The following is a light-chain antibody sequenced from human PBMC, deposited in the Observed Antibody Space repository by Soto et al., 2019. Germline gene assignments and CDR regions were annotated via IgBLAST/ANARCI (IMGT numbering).Light chain of an antibody. Sequence: DIQMTPSPSSLSAFVGDRVTITCRASQSISSYLNWYQQKPGKAPKLLIYTASSLQSGVPSRFSGSGSGTDFTLTISSLQPEDITTYYCQQSYSPPPITFGQGTRLEIK. CDR2: TAS. CDR1: QSISSY. J-gene: IGKJ5*01. V-gene: IGKV1-39*01. CDR3: QQSYSPPPIT.